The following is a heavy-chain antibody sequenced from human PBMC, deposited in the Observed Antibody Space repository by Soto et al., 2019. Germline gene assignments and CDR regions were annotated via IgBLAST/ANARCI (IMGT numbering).Heavy chain of an antibody. CDR2: IYWDDDK. Sequence: GSGPTLVNPTQTLTLTCTFSGFSLSTSGVGVVWIRQPPRKALEWLAVIYWDDDKRYSPSLKSRLTITKDTSKNQVVLTMTNMDPVDTATYFCAHRRVIGTEGQNWYDPWGQGTLVTVSS. D-gene: IGHD3-16*02. V-gene: IGHV2-5*02. CDR1: GFSLSTSGVG. CDR3: AHRRVIGTEGQNWYDP. J-gene: IGHJ5*02.